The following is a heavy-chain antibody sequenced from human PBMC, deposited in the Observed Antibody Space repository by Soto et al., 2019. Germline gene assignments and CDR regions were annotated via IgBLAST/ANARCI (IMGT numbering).Heavy chain of an antibody. Sequence: QVHLVQSGAEVKKPGSSVRVSCKASGGTYRNYAVNWVRQAPGQGLEWMGGIIPISGTTNYAQKFHGRVTITADESTSTAYMELRRLRSEDTAVYFCARDEGDDSSGYYDVNYWGQGTLVTVSS. D-gene: IGHD3-22*01. CDR1: GGTYRNYA. CDR2: IIPISGTT. V-gene: IGHV1-69*01. J-gene: IGHJ4*02. CDR3: ARDEGDDSSGYYDVNY.